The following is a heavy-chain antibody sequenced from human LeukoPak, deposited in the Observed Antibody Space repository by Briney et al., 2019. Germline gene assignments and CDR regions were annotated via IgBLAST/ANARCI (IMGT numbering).Heavy chain of an antibody. J-gene: IGHJ4*02. CDR3: ARDLRMNWNDY. CDR1: GFSFSSYW. Sequence: GGSLRLSCAASGFSFSSYWMSWVRQAPGKGLEWVANIKQDGSEKYYVGSVKGRFTISRDNAKNSLYLQMNSLRAEDTAVYYCARDLRMNWNDYWGQGTLVTVSS. CDR2: IKQDGSEK. D-gene: IGHD1-1*01. V-gene: IGHV3-7*01.